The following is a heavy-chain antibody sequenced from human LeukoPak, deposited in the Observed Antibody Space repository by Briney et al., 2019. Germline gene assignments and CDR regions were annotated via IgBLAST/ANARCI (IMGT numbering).Heavy chain of an antibody. J-gene: IGHJ4*02. CDR1: GFTFSSYG. Sequence: GGSLRLSCAAPGFTFSSYGMHWVRQAPGKGLEWVAVISYDGSNKYYADSVKGRFTISRDNSKNTLYLQMNSLRAEDTAVYYCAKDREGYFDYWGQGTLVTVSS. V-gene: IGHV3-30*18. CDR2: ISYDGSNK. CDR3: AKDREGYFDY.